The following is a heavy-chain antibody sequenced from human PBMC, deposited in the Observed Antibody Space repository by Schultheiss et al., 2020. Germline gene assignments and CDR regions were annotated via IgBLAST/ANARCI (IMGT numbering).Heavy chain of an antibody. Sequence: SETLSLTCAVSGYSISSGYYWGWIRQPPGKGLEWIGSIYHSGSTYYNPSLKSRVTISVDTSKNQFSLKLSSVTAADTAVYYCATERGGVGLDVWGQGTTVTVSS. J-gene: IGHJ6*02. CDR1: GYSISSGYY. D-gene: IGHD3-16*01. CDR3: ATERGGVGLDV. V-gene: IGHV4-38-2*02. CDR2: IYHSGST.